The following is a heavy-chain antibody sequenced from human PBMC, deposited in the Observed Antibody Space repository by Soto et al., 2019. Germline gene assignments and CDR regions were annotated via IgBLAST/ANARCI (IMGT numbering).Heavy chain of an antibody. D-gene: IGHD6-6*01. CDR3: ARGAARQAPFDY. CDR1: GCAYSIYP. J-gene: IGHJ4*02. V-gene: IGHV1-69*06. CDR2: IIPIFGTA. Sequence: SLKGSCKGSGCAYSIYPIGRVRQAPGQGLEWMGGIIPIFGTANYAQKFQGRVTITADKSTSTAYMELSSLRSEDTAVYYCARGAARQAPFDYWGQGTLVTVSS.